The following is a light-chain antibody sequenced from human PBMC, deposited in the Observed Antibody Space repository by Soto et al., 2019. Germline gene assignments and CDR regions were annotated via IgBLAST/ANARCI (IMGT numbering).Light chain of an antibody. CDR3: QQSYSIPIT. CDR1: QSIRSY. J-gene: IGKJ5*01. Sequence: DLQMTQSPSSLSASVGDRVSITCRASQSIRSYLNWYQQKPGKAPKLLIYAASSLQSEVPSRFSGSGSGTDFTLTISSLQPEDFATYYCQQSYSIPITFGQGTRLEIK. V-gene: IGKV1-39*01. CDR2: AAS.